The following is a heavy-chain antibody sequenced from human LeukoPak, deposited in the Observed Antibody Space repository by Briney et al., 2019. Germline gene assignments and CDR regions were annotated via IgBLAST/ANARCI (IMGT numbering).Heavy chain of an antibody. CDR2: IKSIPDSGTT. J-gene: IGHJ4*02. Sequence: PGGSLRLSCAASGFSFSNAWMSWVRQAPGKGLEWVGRIKSIPDSGTTDYAAPVKGRFNISRDDSKTTLYLQMNSLRTEDTAVYYCTTAPPKKYYFDSSGYYILSAYFDSWGQGTLVTVSS. D-gene: IGHD3-22*01. V-gene: IGHV3-15*01. CDR3: TTAPPKKYYFDSSGYYILSAYFDS. CDR1: GFSFSNAW.